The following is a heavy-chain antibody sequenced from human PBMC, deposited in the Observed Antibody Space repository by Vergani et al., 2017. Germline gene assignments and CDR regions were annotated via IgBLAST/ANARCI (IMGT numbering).Heavy chain of an antibody. CDR2: IYYSGST. Sequence: QVQLQESGPGLVKPSETLSLTCTVSGGSISSYYWSWIRQPPGKGLEWIGYIYYSGSTNYNPSLKSRVTISVDTSKNQFSLKLSSVTAADTAVYYCASLGDVYNFDYWYFDLWGRGTLVTVSS. J-gene: IGHJ2*01. V-gene: IGHV4-59*01. CDR3: ASLGDVYNFDYWYFDL. D-gene: IGHD5-24*01. CDR1: GGSISSYY.